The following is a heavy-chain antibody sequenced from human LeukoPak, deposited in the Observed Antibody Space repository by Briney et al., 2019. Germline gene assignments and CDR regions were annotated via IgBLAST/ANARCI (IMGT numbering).Heavy chain of an antibody. V-gene: IGHV1-2*02. Sequence: ASVKVSCKTSGYTFTGYYMHWVRQAPGQGLEWMGWINPNSGGTNYAQKFQDRVTMTGDTSISTAYMELSRLTYDDTAVYYCARAPMIVVVFPPRLDYWGQGTLVTVSS. CDR1: GYTFTGYY. J-gene: IGHJ4*02. CDR2: INPNSGGT. CDR3: ARAPMIVVVFPPRLDY. D-gene: IGHD3-22*01.